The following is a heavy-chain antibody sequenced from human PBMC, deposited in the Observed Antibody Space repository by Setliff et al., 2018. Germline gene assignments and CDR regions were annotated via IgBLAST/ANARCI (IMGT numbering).Heavy chain of an antibody. Sequence: ASVKVSCKASGYSFSDYGIGWVRQAPGQGLEWMGWISAYNGNTKYAQKLQGGVTMATDISTSTAYMELRSLRSDDTAVYYCARGGYSYGYDHGFDIWGQGTMVTVSS. D-gene: IGHD5-18*01. V-gene: IGHV1-18*01. CDR1: GYSFSDYG. CDR3: ARGGYSYGYDHGFDI. J-gene: IGHJ3*02. CDR2: ISAYNGNT.